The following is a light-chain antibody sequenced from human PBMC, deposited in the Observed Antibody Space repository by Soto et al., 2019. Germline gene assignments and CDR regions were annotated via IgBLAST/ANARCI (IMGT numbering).Light chain of an antibody. J-gene: IGKJ5*01. CDR1: QSLSSD. Sequence: DIQMTQSPSSLSASVGDRVTITCRASQSLSSDLNWYQQKPGKAPKLLIYAASSLQSGVPSRFSGSGSGTDFTLTTSSLQPEDFATYYCQQSYSTPITFGQGTRLEIK. CDR3: QQSYSTPIT. V-gene: IGKV1-39*01. CDR2: AAS.